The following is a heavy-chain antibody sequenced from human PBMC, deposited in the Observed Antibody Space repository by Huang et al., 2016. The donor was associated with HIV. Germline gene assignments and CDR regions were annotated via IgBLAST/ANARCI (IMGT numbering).Heavy chain of an antibody. J-gene: IGHJ4*02. CDR2: IHPGDSDP. D-gene: IGHD6-13*01. CDR3: ARWMSSGSYYYFDY. V-gene: IGHV5-51*01. CDR1: EDSFNTYW. Sequence: ELQLVQSGAEVKKPGESLRISCKGSEDSFNTYWIGWVRQMPGKGLDGMGIIHPGDSDPRYSPSFRGQVTFSADKSINTAYLQWSSLKASDTALYYCARWMSSGSYYYFDYWGQGTLVTVSS.